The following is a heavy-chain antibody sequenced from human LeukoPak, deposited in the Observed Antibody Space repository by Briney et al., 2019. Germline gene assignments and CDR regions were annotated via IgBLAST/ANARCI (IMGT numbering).Heavy chain of an antibody. CDR2: ISSSSDYI. Sequence: GGSLRLSCAASGFTFSTYIMNWVRQAPGKGLVWVSSISSSSDYIYYVDSVKGRFTISRDNAKKSLYLQLNSLRAEDTAVYYCARGNIKFDYWGQGTLVTVSS. J-gene: IGHJ4*02. CDR1: GFTFSTYI. V-gene: IGHV3-21*01. CDR3: ARGNIKFDY.